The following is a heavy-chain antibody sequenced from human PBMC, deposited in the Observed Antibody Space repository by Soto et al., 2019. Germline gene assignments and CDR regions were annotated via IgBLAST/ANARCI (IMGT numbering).Heavy chain of an antibody. D-gene: IGHD3-10*01. Sequence: SETLSLTCTVSGGSISSYYWSWIRQPPGKGLEWIGHIYHTGTTKYNPSFESRVTMSLDTSKSHVSLKLDSVTATDTAVYYCARLPYYYGWYFFDIWGQGSLVTVSS. J-gene: IGHJ4*02. CDR3: ARLPYYYGWYFFDI. CDR1: GGSISSYY. V-gene: IGHV4-59*08. CDR2: IYHTGTT.